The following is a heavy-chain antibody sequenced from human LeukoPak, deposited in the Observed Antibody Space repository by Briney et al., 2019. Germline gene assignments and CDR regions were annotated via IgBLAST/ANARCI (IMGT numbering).Heavy chain of an antibody. V-gene: IGHV3-30*04. Sequence: PGRSLRLSCAASGFTFSSYAMHWVRQAPGKGLEWVAVISYDGSNKYYADSVKGRFTISRDNSKNTLYLQMNSLRAEDTAVYYCARVSTVGYYYYGMDVWGQGTTVTVSS. CDR2: ISYDGSNK. D-gene: IGHD4-23*01. CDR3: ARVSTVGYYYYGMDV. J-gene: IGHJ6*02. CDR1: GFTFSSYA.